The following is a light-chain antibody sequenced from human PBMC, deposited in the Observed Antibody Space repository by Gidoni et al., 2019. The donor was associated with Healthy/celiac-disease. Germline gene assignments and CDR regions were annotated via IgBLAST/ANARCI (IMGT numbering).Light chain of an antibody. V-gene: IGKV3-20*01. J-gene: IGKJ3*01. CDR1: QRVSSSY. CDR2: GAS. Sequence: DIVLTQSPGTLSLSPGESATLSCRASQRVSSSYLAWYQQKPGHAHRLLIYGASSRATGIPDSFSGSGSGTDFTLTISRLEPEDFAVYYCQQYGSSLVTFGPGTKVDIK. CDR3: QQYGSSLVT.